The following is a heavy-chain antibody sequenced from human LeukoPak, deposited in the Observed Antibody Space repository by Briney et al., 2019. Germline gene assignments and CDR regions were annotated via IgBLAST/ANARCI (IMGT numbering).Heavy chain of an antibody. CDR2: IIPILGIA. V-gene: IGHV1-69*04. CDR3: ARATRDTAMAKIDY. D-gene: IGHD5-18*01. J-gene: IGHJ4*02. Sequence: SVKVSCKASGGTFSSYAISWVRQAPGQGLELMGRIIPILGIANYAQKFQGRVTITADKSTSTAYMELSSLRSEDTAVYYCARATRDTAMAKIDYWGQGTLVTVSS. CDR1: GGTFSSYA.